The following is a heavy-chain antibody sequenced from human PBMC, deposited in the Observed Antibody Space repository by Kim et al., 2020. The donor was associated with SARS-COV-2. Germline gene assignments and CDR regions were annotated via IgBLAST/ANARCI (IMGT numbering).Heavy chain of an antibody. D-gene: IGHD3-3*01. CDR2: IGTAGDT. CDR3: ARGLSYDFWSGDATWAAFDF. Sequence: GGSLRLSCAASGFTFSSYDMHWVRQATGKGLEWVSAIGTAGDTYYPGSVKGRFTISRENAKNSLYLQMNSLRAGDTAVYYCARGLSYDFWSGDATWAAFDFWGQGTMVSVSS. V-gene: IGHV3-13*04. J-gene: IGHJ3*01. CDR1: GFTFSSYD.